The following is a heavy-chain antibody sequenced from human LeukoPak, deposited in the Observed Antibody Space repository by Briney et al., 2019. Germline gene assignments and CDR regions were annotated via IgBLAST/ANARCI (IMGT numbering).Heavy chain of an antibody. D-gene: IGHD3-9*01. J-gene: IGHJ4*02. Sequence: SETLSLTCTVSGGSISSSSYYWGWIRQPPGKGLEWIGTIYYSGSTYYNPSLKSRVTISVDTSKNQFSLKLSSVTAADTAVYYCARGNFAPDYWGQGTLVTVSS. CDR1: GGSISSSSYY. CDR3: ARGNFAPDY. V-gene: IGHV4-39*01. CDR2: IYYSGST.